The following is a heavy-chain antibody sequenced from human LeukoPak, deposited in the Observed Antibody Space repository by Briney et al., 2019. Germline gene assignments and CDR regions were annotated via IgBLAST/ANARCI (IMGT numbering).Heavy chain of an antibody. V-gene: IGHV3-11*04. CDR1: GFTSSDYY. CDR3: ARDGSIAGYYYYYYGMDV. J-gene: IGHJ6*02. CDR2: ISSSGSTI. D-gene: IGHD6-13*01. Sequence: GGSLRLSCAASGFTSSDYYMSWIRQAPGKGLEWVSYISSSGSTIYYADSVKGRFTISRDNAKNSLYLQMNSLRAEDTAVYYCARDGSIAGYYYYYYGMDVWGQGTTVTVSS.